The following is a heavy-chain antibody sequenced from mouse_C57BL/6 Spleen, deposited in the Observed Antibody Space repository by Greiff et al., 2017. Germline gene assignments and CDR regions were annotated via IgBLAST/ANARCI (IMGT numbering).Heavy chain of an antibody. J-gene: IGHJ2*01. Sequence: QVQLQQPGAELVKPGASVKLSCKASGYTFTSYWMQWVKQRPGQGLEWIGEIDPSDSYTNYNQKLKGKATLTVDTSSSTAYMQLSSLTSEDSAVYYCARGLLGSSPLDYWGQGTTLTVSS. CDR2: IDPSDSYT. D-gene: IGHD1-1*01. CDR1: GYTFTSYW. V-gene: IGHV1-50*01. CDR3: ARGLLGSSPLDY.